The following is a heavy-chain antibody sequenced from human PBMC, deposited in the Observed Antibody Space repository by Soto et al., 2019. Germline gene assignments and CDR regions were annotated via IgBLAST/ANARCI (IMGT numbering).Heavy chain of an antibody. V-gene: IGHV1-69*13. CDR1: GGTFSSYA. CDR3: ARDIAVAGNGWFDP. J-gene: IGHJ5*02. CDR2: IIPIFGTA. D-gene: IGHD6-19*01. Sequence: SVKVSCKASGGTFSSYAISWVRQAPGQGLEWMGGIIPIFGTANYAQKFQGRVTITADESTSTAYMELSSLRSEDTAVYYCARDIAVAGNGWFDPWGQGTLVTVSS.